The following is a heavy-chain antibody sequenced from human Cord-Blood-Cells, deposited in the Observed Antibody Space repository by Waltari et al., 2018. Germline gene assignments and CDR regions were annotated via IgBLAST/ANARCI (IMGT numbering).Heavy chain of an antibody. CDR2: INPNSGGT. CDR1: GYTFTGYY. D-gene: IGHD7-27*01. Sequence: QVQLVQSGAEVKKPGASVKVSCKASGYTFTGYYMHWVRQAPGQGLEWVGWINPNSGGTNYGQKFQGWVTMTRDTSISTAYMELSRLRSDDTAVYYCARGNWGPPDAYDIWGQGTMVTVSS. J-gene: IGHJ3*02. V-gene: IGHV1-2*04. CDR3: ARGNWGPPDAYDI.